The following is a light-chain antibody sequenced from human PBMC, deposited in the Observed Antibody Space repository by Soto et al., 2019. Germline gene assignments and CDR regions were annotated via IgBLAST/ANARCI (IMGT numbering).Light chain of an antibody. CDR1: QSVSNNY. CDR2: GAS. J-gene: IGKJ3*01. V-gene: IGKV3-20*01. CDR3: QQYDTSPFT. Sequence: ESVLTQSPGTLSLYPGERATLSCRASQSVSNNYLAWFQQKPGQAPRVLIYGASSRATGIPDRFSGSGSGTDFSLTISRLESEAFAVYYCQQYDTSPFTFGPGTKVDVK.